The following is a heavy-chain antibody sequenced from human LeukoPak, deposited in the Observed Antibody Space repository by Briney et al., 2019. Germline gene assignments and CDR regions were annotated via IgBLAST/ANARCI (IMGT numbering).Heavy chain of an antibody. D-gene: IGHD3-10*01. V-gene: IGHV3-30*04. CDR2: ISYDGTDT. J-gene: IGHJ4*02. CDR3: AKDRRAGSYDY. CDR1: GFSFSDYA. Sequence: GGSLRLSCAASGFSFSDYAMHWVRQAPGKGLDWVAVISYDGTDTSYADSVKGRFTISRDGSKNTLYLQMNSLRAEDTAVYYCAKDRRAGSYDYWGQGTLVTASS.